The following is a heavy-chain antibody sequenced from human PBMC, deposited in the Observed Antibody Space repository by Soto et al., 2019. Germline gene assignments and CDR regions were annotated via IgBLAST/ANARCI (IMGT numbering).Heavy chain of an antibody. J-gene: IGHJ6*02. V-gene: IGHV4-30-2*01. Sequence: SETLSPTRAVSGGSISSGGYSWSWIRQPPGKGLEWIGYIYHSESTYYNPSLKSRLTISVDRSKNQFSLKLSSETAADTAVSYCARGSGSYREGMGFRGRGTTVTGSS. D-gene: IGHD3-10*01. CDR1: GGSISSGGYS. CDR2: IYHSEST. CDR3: ARGSGSYREGMGF.